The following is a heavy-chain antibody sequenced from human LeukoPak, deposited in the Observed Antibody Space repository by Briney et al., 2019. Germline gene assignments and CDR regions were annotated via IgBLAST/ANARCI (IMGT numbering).Heavy chain of an antibody. CDR2: INPNSGGT. J-gene: IGHJ3*02. D-gene: IGHD6-25*01. V-gene: IGHV1-2*06. CDR1: GYTFTGYY. Sequence: ASVKVSCKASGYTFTGYYMHWVRQAPGQGLEWMGRINPNSGGTNYAQKFQRRVTMTRDTSISTAYMELSRLRSDDTAVYYCARVGTGSWFGAFDIWGQGTMVTVSS. CDR3: ARVGTGSWFGAFDI.